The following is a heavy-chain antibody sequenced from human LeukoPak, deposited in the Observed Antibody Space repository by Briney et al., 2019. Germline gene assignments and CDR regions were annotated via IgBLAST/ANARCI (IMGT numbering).Heavy chain of an antibody. CDR2: ISSSSIYI. CDR1: GFTFSTYS. Sequence: GGSLRLSCAASGFTFSTYSMNWVRQAPGKGLEWVSSISSSSIYIYYADSVKGRFTISSDNAKNSLYLQMSSLRAEDTAVYYCARDPEHGDYYYYYYMDVWGKGTTVTVSS. J-gene: IGHJ6*03. CDR3: ARDPEHGDYYYYYYMDV. D-gene: IGHD4-17*01. V-gene: IGHV3-21*06.